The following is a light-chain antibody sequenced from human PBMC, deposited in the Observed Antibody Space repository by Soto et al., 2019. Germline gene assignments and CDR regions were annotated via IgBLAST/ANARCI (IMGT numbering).Light chain of an antibody. CDR3: QQYNSYPYT. CDR1: PSISSW. CDR2: KAS. Sequence: DIQMTQSPSTLSASVGDRVTITCRASPSISSWLAWYQQKPGKAPKLLIYKASSLESGVPSRFSGSGSGTEFPLTISSLQPDDFATYYCQQYNSYPYTFGQGTKLEIK. V-gene: IGKV1-5*03. J-gene: IGKJ2*01.